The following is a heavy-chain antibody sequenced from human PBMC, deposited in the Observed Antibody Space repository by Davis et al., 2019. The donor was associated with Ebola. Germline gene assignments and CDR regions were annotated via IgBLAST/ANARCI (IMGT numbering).Heavy chain of an antibody. D-gene: IGHD2-15*01. Sequence: PGGSLRLSCAVYGGSFSGYYWSWIRQPPGKGLEWIGEINHSGSTNYNPSLKSRVTISVDTSKNQFSLKLRSVTAADTAVYYCARGVYCSGGSCFIALDYWGQGTLVTVSS. J-gene: IGHJ4*02. CDR1: GGSFSGYY. V-gene: IGHV4-34*01. CDR3: ARGVYCSGGSCFIALDY. CDR2: INHSGST.